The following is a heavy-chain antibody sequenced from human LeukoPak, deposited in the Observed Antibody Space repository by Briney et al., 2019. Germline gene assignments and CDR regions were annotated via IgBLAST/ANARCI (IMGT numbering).Heavy chain of an antibody. J-gene: IGHJ4*02. Sequence: SGGSLRLSCAASGFTFSSYAMQWVRQAPGKGLEWVAVISYDGSNKYYADSVKGRFTISRDNSKNTLYLQMNSLRAEDTAVYYCAKIVRGVIIILRPYYFDYWGQGTLVTVSS. D-gene: IGHD3-10*01. CDR1: GFTFSSYA. CDR3: AKIVRGVIIILRPYYFDY. V-gene: IGHV3-30-3*02. CDR2: ISYDGSNK.